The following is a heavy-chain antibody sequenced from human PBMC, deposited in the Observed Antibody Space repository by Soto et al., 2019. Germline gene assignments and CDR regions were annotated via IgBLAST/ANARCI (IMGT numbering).Heavy chain of an antibody. V-gene: IGHV2-5*02. D-gene: IGHD3-22*01. CDR2: IYWDDDK. CDR3: AHRRADYSDSSGYYYGSDVVDI. Sequence: QITLKESGPTLVKPTQTLTLTCTFSGFSLSTTGVGVGWIRQPPGKALQWLALIYWDDDKRYSPSLKSRLTSPKDTSKTQVVFTMTNMHPVETATYYCAHRRADYSDSSGYYYGSDVVDIWGQGTMVTVSS. CDR1: GFSLSTTGVG. J-gene: IGHJ3*02.